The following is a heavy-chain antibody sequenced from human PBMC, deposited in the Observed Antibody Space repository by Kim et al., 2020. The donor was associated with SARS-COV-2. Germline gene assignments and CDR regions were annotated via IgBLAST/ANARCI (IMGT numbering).Heavy chain of an antibody. D-gene: IGHD1-26*01. CDR1: GFTFSSYW. CDR2: IKQDGSEK. CDR3: ARGVSVGATFLPNWYFDL. Sequence: GGSLRLSCAASGFTFSSYWMSWVRQAPGKGLEWVANIKQDGSEKYYVDSVKGRFTISRDNAKNSLYLQMNSLRAEDTAVYYCARGVSVGATFLPNWYFDLWGRGTLVTVSS. V-gene: IGHV3-7*01. J-gene: IGHJ2*01.